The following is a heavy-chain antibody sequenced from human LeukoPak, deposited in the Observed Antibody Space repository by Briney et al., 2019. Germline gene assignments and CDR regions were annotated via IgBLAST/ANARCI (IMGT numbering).Heavy chain of an antibody. V-gene: IGHV4-59*01. D-gene: IGHD2-2*01. CDR2: IYYSGST. Sequence: SETLSLTCSVSGGSISSYYWSWIRQPPGKGLEWIGYIYYSGSTNYNPSLKSRVTISVDTSKNQFSLKLSSVTAADTAVYYCARGHQQGPDYWGQGTLVTVSS. CDR3: ARGHQQGPDY. J-gene: IGHJ4*02. CDR1: GGSISSYY.